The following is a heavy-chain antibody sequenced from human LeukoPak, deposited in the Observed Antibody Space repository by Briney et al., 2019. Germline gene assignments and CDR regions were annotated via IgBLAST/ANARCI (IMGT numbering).Heavy chain of an antibody. CDR2: INHSGST. CDR3: ARLPQYRDAFDI. V-gene: IGHV4-34*01. Sequence: SETLSLTCAVYGGSFSGYYWSWIRQPPGKGLEWIGEINHSGSTNYNLSLKSRVTISVDTSKNQFSLKLSSVTAADTAVYYCARLPQYRDAFDIWGQGTMVTVSS. CDR1: GGSFSGYY. D-gene: IGHD2-2*01. J-gene: IGHJ3*02.